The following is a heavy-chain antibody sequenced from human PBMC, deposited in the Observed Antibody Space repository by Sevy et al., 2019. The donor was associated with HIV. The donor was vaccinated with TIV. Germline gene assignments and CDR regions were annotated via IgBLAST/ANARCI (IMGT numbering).Heavy chain of an antibody. J-gene: IGHJ4*02. Sequence: GGSLRLSCAASGFTFSTYWMTWVRQAPGKGLEWVANIKQDGSEKNYAGPGKGRPTVSRDNTKNSRYLQLNSLRAEDTAIYYCARAPVGSGWYFPRGIDYWGQGTLVTVSS. CDR3: ARAPVGSGWYFPRGIDY. V-gene: IGHV3-7*01. CDR2: IKQDGSEK. CDR1: GFTFSTYW. D-gene: IGHD6-13*01.